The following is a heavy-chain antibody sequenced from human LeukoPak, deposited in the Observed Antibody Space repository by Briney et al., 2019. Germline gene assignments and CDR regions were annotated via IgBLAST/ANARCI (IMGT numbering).Heavy chain of an antibody. CDR3: ATGRGTPLGF. CDR1: GFTFSVYW. Sequence: GGSLRLSCAASGFTFSVYWMSWVRQAPGKGLVWLSRINTDGSSADYADSVKGRFTVSRDNSKNTLYLQMSSLRADDTAIYYCATGRGTPLGFWGQGALVTVSS. V-gene: IGHV3-74*01. J-gene: IGHJ4*02. D-gene: IGHD1-26*01. CDR2: INTDGSSA.